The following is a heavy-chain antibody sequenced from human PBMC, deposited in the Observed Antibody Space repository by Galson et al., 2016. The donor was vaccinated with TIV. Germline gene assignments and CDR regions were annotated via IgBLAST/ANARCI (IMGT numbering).Heavy chain of an antibody. Sequence: SVKVSCKASGYTFTIYTLHWVRQAPGQSLEWMGRIDAGNGNTKYSQKFQGRRTITWDTSARTAYMELSSLRFEDTAVYYCARPPYCGGDCYKYDHWGQGTRVTVYS. D-gene: IGHD2-21*01. CDR2: IDAGNGNT. J-gene: IGHJ4*02. V-gene: IGHV1-3*01. CDR3: ARPPYCGGDCYKYDH. CDR1: GYTFTIYT.